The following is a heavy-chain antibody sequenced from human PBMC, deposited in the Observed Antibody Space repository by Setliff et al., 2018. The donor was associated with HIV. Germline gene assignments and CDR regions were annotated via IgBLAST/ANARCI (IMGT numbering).Heavy chain of an antibody. D-gene: IGHD3-22*01. Sequence: SETLSLTCTVSGGSISSGSYYWGWIRQPPGKGLEWIGSIYDSGSTYYNPSLQSRVTISVDTSKNLFSLRLSSVTASDTAVYYCARQAIFGYYDSSGYLDYWGQGTLVTVSS. CDR2: IYDSGST. CDR3: ARQAIFGYYDSSGYLDY. J-gene: IGHJ4*02. CDR1: GGSISSGSYY. V-gene: IGHV4-39*01.